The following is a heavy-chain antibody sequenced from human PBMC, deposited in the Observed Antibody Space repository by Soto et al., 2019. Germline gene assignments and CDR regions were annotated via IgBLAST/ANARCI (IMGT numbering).Heavy chain of an antibody. CDR2: IKSKTDGGTT. V-gene: IGHV3-15*01. J-gene: IGHJ6*02. Sequence: WGSLRLSCAASGFTFINAWISWVRQAPWKGLEWVGRIKSKTDGGTTDYAAPVKGRFTISRDDSKNTLYLQMNSLKTEDTAVYYCLYGMDVWGQGTTVTVSS. CDR3: LYGMDV. CDR1: GFTFINAW.